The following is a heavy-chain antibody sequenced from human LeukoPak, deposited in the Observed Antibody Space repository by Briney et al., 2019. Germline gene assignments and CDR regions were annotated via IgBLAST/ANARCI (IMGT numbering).Heavy chain of an antibody. V-gene: IGHV1-46*01. CDR1: GYTFTSYY. Sequence: ASVKVSCKASGYTFTSYYMHWVRQAPGQGLEWMGIINPSGGSTSYAQKFQGRVTMTRNTSISTAYMELSSLRSEDTAVYYCARDLKRGYSSGRYSWGTGSSNDYWGQGTLVTVSS. CDR2: INPSGGST. D-gene: IGHD6-19*01. J-gene: IGHJ4*02. CDR3: ARDLKRGYSSGRYSWGTGSSNDY.